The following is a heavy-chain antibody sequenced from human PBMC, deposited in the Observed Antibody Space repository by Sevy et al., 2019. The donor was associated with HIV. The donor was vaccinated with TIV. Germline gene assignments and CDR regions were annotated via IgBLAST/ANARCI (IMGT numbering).Heavy chain of an antibody. Sequence: GGSLRLSCPASGFTLSSYSMNWVRQAPGKGLEWVSSISGSSSYIYYADSVKGRFTISRDNAKKSLYLQMNSLRAEDTAVYYCARVAHDFWSGYDFDYWGQGTLVTVSS. J-gene: IGHJ4*02. V-gene: IGHV3-21*01. CDR3: ARVAHDFWSGYDFDY. D-gene: IGHD3-3*01. CDR1: GFTLSSYS. CDR2: ISGSSSYI.